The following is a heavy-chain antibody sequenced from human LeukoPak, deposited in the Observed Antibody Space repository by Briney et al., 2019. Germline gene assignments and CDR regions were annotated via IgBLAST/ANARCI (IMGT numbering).Heavy chain of an antibody. CDR1: GFTISSYG. V-gene: IGHV3-30*18. Sequence: PGGSLRLSCAASGFTISSYGMHWVRQAPGKGLEWVAVMSYDGSNKYYADSVKGRFTISRDNSKNTLYPQMNSLRAEDTAVYYCAKVHFPEYYYDSSGYPGVAFDIWGQGTMVTVSS. D-gene: IGHD3-22*01. CDR2: MSYDGSNK. J-gene: IGHJ3*02. CDR3: AKVHFPEYYYDSSGYPGVAFDI.